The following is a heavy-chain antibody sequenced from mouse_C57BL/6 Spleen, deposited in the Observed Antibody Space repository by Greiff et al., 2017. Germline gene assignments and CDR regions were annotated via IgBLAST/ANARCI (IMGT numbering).Heavy chain of an antibody. J-gene: IGHJ2*01. CDR1: GYTFTSYW. D-gene: IGHD2-3*01. CDR3: ARDDGYYVGDY. V-gene: IGHV1-55*01. Sequence: QVQLQQPGAELVKPGASVKMSCKASGYTFTSYWLTWVKQRPGQGLEWIGDIYPGSGSTNYNEKFKSKATLTVDTSSSTAYMQLSSLTSEDSAVYYCARDDGYYVGDYWGQGTTLTVSS. CDR2: IYPGSGST.